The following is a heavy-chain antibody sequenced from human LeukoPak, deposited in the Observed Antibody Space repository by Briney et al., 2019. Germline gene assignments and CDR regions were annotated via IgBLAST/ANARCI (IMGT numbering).Heavy chain of an antibody. V-gene: IGHV4-59*01. Sequence: SETLSLTCTVSGGSISSYYWSWIRQPPGKGLEWIGYTYYSGSTNYNPSLKSRVTISVDTSKNQFSLKLSSVTAADTAVYYCASMYSSSSASGFDYWGQGTLVTVSS. D-gene: IGHD6-6*01. CDR3: ASMYSSSSASGFDY. J-gene: IGHJ4*02. CDR1: GGSISSYY. CDR2: TYYSGST.